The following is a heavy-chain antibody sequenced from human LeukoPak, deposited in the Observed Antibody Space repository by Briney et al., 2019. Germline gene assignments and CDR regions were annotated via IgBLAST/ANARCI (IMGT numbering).Heavy chain of an antibody. Sequence: GGSLRLSCAASGFTFSTYRMAWVRQAPGKGLEWVATITEDGSVKYHVDSVSGRFTVSRDNTNKLLFLQMNSLRAEDTAVYHCAKARYSSGLDYWGQGTLVSVSS. D-gene: IGHD6-19*01. CDR1: GFTFSTYR. CDR3: AKARYSSGLDY. CDR2: ITEDGSVK. J-gene: IGHJ4*02. V-gene: IGHV3-7*01.